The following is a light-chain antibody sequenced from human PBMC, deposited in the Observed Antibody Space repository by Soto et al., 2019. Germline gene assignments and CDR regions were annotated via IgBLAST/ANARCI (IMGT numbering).Light chain of an antibody. CDR3: QQLYNYPPT. CDR1: QDISIY. Sequence: MQLTRSPSSLSAALLERGTVTFLASQDISIYLAWYQQKPGKAPKLLIYAASALQRGVPSRFSGSGSGTDFTLTTSSLQPEDFASYYCQQLYNYPPTFGGGTKVDIK. CDR2: AAS. V-gene: IGKV1-9*01. J-gene: IGKJ4*01.